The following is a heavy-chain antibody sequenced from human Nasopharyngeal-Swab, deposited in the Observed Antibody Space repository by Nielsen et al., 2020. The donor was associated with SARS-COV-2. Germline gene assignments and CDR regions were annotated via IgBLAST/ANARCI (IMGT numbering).Heavy chain of an antibody. V-gene: IGHV3-21*01. Sequence: GGSLRLSCAASGFTFSSYGMHWVRQAPGKGLEWVSSISGSSSYIYYADSVKGRFTISRDNAKNSLYLQMNSLRAEDTAVYYCARGMTTVVTLDWFDPWGQGTLVTVSS. CDR2: ISGSSSYI. J-gene: IGHJ5*02. CDR3: ARGMTTVVTLDWFDP. CDR1: GFTFSSYG. D-gene: IGHD4-23*01.